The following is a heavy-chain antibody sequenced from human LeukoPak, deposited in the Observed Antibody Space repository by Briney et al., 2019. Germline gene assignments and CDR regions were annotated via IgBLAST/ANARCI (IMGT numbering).Heavy chain of an antibody. J-gene: IGHJ5*02. CDR1: GYTFTGYY. D-gene: IGHD1-1*01. CDR2: INPNSGDT. V-gene: IGHV1-2*02. Sequence: GASVKVSCKASGYTFTGYYMHWVRQAPGQGLEWMGWINPNSGDTNYAQKFQGRVTMTRNTSISTAYMELSSLRSEDTAVYYCARQNAGWFDPWGQGTLVTVSS. CDR3: ARQNAGWFDP.